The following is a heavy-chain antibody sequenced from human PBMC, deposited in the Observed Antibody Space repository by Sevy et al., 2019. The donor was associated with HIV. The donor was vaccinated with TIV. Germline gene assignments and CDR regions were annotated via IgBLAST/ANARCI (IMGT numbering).Heavy chain of an antibody. CDR2: IWFDGSRQ. Sequence: GGSLRLSCAASGFRFSRYGIHWVRRAPGKGLERVAGIWFDGSRQFYGESVKGRFTISRYKSKKIVDLQINSLRVEDTAVYYCAQDLFESDVISNFDSWGQGTLVDVSS. CDR1: GFRFSRYG. D-gene: IGHD3-10*01. CDR3: AQDLFESDVISNFDS. J-gene: IGHJ4*02. V-gene: IGHV3-33*03.